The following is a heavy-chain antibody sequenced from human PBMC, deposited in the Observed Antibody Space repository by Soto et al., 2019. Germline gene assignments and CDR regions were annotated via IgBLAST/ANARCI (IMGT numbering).Heavy chain of an antibody. CDR2: IIPIFGTA. CDR1: GGTFSSYA. D-gene: IGHD2-21*02. V-gene: IGHV1-69*01. J-gene: IGHJ6*02. Sequence: QVQLVQSGAEVKKPGSSVKVSCKASGGTFSSYAISWVRQAPGQGLEWMGGIIPIFGTANYAQKFQGRVTITADESTSTAYMDLSSLRSEYTAVYYCARAYCGGDCYPSGEYGMDVWGQGTTVTVSS. CDR3: ARAYCGGDCYPSGEYGMDV.